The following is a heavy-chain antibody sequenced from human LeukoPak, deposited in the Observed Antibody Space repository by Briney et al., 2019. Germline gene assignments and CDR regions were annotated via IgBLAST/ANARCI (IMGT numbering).Heavy chain of an antibody. D-gene: IGHD4-17*01. Sequence: GGSLRLSCAASGFTFSDYYMSWIRQAPGKGLEWVSYISSSSSYTNYADSVKGRFTISRDNAKSSLYLQMNSLRAEDTAVYYCARTRDHTVTEFDYWGQGTLVTVSS. J-gene: IGHJ4*02. CDR3: ARTRDHTVTEFDY. V-gene: IGHV3-11*03. CDR1: GFTFSDYY. CDR2: ISSSSSYT.